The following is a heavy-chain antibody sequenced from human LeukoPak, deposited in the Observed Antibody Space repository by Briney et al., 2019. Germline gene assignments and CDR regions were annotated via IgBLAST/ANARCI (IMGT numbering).Heavy chain of an antibody. V-gene: IGHV3-53*01. CDR2: IYSGGST. D-gene: IGHD3-22*01. J-gene: IGHJ3*02. CDR3: ARDYYDSSGYGAFDI. CDR1: GFAVSSNY. Sequence: PGGYLRLSCAASGFAVSSNYMSWVRQAPGKGLEWVSVIYSGGSTYYADSVKGRFTISRDNSKNTLYLQMNSLRAEDTAVYYCARDYYDSSGYGAFDISGQGTMVTVSS.